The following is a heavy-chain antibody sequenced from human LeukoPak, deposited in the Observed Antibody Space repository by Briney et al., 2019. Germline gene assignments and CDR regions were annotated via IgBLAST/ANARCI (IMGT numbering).Heavy chain of an antibody. CDR1: GYSFTSYW. J-gene: IGHJ4*02. D-gene: IGHD4-17*01. V-gene: IGHV5-51*01. Sequence: GESLKISCKGSGYSFTSYWIGWVRQMPGKGLGWMGIIYPGDSGTRYSPSFQGQVTISADKSISTAYLQWSSLKASDTAMYYCARRHSVTNLDYWGQRTLVTVSS. CDR2: IYPGDSGT. CDR3: ARRHSVTNLDY.